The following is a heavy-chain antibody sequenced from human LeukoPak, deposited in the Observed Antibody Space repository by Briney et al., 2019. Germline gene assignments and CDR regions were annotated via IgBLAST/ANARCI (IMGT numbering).Heavy chain of an antibody. Sequence: SETLSLTCTVSGGSISSSSYYWGWIRQPPGKGLEWIGSIYYSGSTYYNPSLKSRVTISVDTSKNQFSLKLSSVTAADTAVYYCAKMGGSYRTFDYWGQGTLVTVSS. V-gene: IGHV4-39*01. J-gene: IGHJ4*02. D-gene: IGHD1-26*01. CDR2: IYYSGST. CDR3: AKMGGSYRTFDY. CDR1: GGSISSSSYY.